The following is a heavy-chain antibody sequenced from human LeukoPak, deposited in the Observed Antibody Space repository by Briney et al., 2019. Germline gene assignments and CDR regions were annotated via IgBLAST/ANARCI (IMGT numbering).Heavy chain of an antibody. Sequence: GGSLRLSCVASGFSFSSYDMHWVRQAPGKGLEWVAFIRYDGSNKYYADSVKGRFTISRDNSKNTLYVQMNSLRAEDTAVYYCAKDGSSYSGDWYSDYWGQGTLVTVSS. CDR3: AKDGSSYSGDWYSDY. D-gene: IGHD6-19*01. CDR1: GFSFSSYD. V-gene: IGHV3-30*02. CDR2: IRYDGSNK. J-gene: IGHJ4*02.